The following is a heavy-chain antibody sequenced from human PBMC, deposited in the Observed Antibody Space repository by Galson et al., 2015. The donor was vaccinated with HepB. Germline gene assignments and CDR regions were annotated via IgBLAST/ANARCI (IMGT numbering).Heavy chain of an antibody. V-gene: IGHV3-11*01. D-gene: IGHD5-12*01. Sequence: SLRLSCAASGFIFSDYYMNWIRQAPGKGLEWVSYISSSRGGIIYYADSVKGRFTISRDNAKNSLYLQMNSLRAEDTAVYYCTSSLDRSSYDIVAAIGDHWGQGTLVTVSS. CDR2: ISSSRGGII. CDR3: TSSLDRSSYDIVAAIGDH. CDR1: GFIFSDYY. J-gene: IGHJ4*02.